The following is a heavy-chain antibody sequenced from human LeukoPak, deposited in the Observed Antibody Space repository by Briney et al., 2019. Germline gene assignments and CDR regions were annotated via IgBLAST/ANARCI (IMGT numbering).Heavy chain of an antibody. J-gene: IGHJ4*02. V-gene: IGHV3-30-3*01. Sequence: PGRSLRLSCAASGLTFSSYAMHWVRQAPGKGLEWVAVISYDGSNKYYADSVKGRFTISRDNSKNTLFLQMNSLRAEDTAVYYCAREWERHFDYWGQGTLVTVSS. CDR2: ISYDGSNK. CDR1: GLTFSSYA. CDR3: AREWERHFDY. D-gene: IGHD1-26*01.